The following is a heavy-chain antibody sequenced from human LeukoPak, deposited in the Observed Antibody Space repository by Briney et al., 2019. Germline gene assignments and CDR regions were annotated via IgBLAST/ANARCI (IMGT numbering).Heavy chain of an antibody. J-gene: IGHJ4*02. Sequence: SSVNLSCTSSGGTFSSYAISWVRQAPGQRLAWMGGIIPIFGTANSAQKFQGRVTITADESTSTAYMELSRLRSEDTAVYYCARATYYYDSSGYYDRYYFDYWGQGTLVTVSS. CDR2: IIPIFGTA. CDR1: GGTFSSYA. D-gene: IGHD3-22*01. V-gene: IGHV1-69*01. CDR3: ARATYYYDSSGYYDRYYFDY.